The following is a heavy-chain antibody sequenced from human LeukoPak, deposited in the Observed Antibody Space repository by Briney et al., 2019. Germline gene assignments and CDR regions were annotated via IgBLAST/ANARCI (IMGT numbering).Heavy chain of an antibody. CDR2: IYTSGST. D-gene: IGHD2-2*01. CDR3: ARHWEYCSSSSCSSDAFDI. V-gene: IGHV4-4*09. Sequence: SETLSLTCTVSGGSISSYYWSWIRQPPGKGLEWIGYIYTSGSTNYNPSLKSRVTISVDTSKNQFSLNLSSVTAADTAVCYCARHWEYCSSSSCSSDAFDIWGQGTMVTVSS. J-gene: IGHJ3*02. CDR1: GGSISSYY.